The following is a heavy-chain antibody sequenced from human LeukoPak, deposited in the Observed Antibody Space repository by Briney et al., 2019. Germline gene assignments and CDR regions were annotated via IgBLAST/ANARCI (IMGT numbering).Heavy chain of an antibody. J-gene: IGHJ6*02. CDR1: GYTFTSYY. Sequence: ASLRVSCTASGYTFTSYYMHWVRQAPGQGLEWLGIINPSGGSTSYAQKLQGRVTMTRDTSTSTVYMELSSLRSEDTAVYYCAREAYYYDSNGYYHPGRYYYGMDVWGQGTTVTVSS. V-gene: IGHV1-46*04. CDR3: AREAYYYDSNGYYHPGRYYYGMDV. D-gene: IGHD3-22*01. CDR2: INPSGGST.